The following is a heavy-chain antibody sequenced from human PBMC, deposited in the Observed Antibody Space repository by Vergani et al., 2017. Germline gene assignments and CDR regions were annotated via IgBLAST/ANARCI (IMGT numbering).Heavy chain of an antibody. CDR2: VFWNDDK. Sequence: QITLKESGPTLVKPTQTLTLTCTFSGFSLTTRGVAVGCIRQPPGKALEWLAIVFWNDDKRYSPSLGNRVTITRDTSRNQVVLTMTNIDPVDTATYYYTHRPDCSVGHCYDDYWGQGTLVTVSS. J-gene: IGHJ4*02. CDR3: THRPDCSVGHCYDDY. V-gene: IGHV2-5*01. D-gene: IGHD2-15*01. CDR1: GFSLTTRGVA.